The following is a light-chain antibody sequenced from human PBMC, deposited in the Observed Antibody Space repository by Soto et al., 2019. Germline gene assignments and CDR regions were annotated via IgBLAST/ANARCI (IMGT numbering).Light chain of an antibody. J-gene: IGLJ1*01. CDR1: KLGDKY. CDR3: QAWDSSAYV. V-gene: IGLV3-1*01. CDR2: EDD. Sequence: SYELTQPPSVSVSPGQTASITCSGDKLGDKYACWYQQKPGQSPVLVIYEDDKRPSGIPERFSGSNSGNTATLTISGTQPMDEADYYCQAWDSSAYVFGTGTKLTVL.